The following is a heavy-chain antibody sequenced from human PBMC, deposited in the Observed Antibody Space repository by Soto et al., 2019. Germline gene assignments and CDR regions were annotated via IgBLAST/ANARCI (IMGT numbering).Heavy chain of an antibody. CDR2: INHSGST. CDR1: GGSFSGYY. V-gene: IGHV4-34*01. J-gene: IGHJ4*02. Sequence: QVQLQQWGAGLLKPSETLSLTCAVYGGSFSGYYWSWTRQPPGKGLEWIGEINHSGSTNYNPSLKSRVTISVDTSKNQFSLKLSSVTAADTAVYYCAREEAYCGGDCYSPAGYWGQGTLVTVSS. CDR3: AREEAYCGGDCYSPAGY. D-gene: IGHD2-21*02.